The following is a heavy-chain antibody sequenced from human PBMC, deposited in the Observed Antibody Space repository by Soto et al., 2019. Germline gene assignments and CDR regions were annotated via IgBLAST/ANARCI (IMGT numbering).Heavy chain of an antibody. D-gene: IGHD3-10*01. CDR3: AAYSITMVRGGFDY. J-gene: IGHJ4*02. CDR1: GFTFDDYA. V-gene: IGHV3-9*01. Sequence: EVQLVESGGGLVQPGRSLRLSCAASGFTFDDYAMHWVRQAPGKGLEWVSGISWNSGSIGYADSVKGRFTISRDKAKNSLYLQMNSLRAEDTALYYCAAYSITMVRGGFDYWGQGTLVTVSS. CDR2: ISWNSGSI.